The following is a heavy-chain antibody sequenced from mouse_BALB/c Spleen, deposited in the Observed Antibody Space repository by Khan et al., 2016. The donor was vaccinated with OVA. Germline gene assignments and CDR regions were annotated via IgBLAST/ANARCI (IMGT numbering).Heavy chain of an antibody. CDR2: IIYTGYT. V-gene: IGHV3-8*02. J-gene: IGHJ3*01. Sequence: EVQLQESGPSLVKPSQTLSLTCSVTGYSITSGYWNWIRKFPGNKLEYMGYIIYTGYTYYNPSLKSRISITRHTSKNQYYLQLNSVTDGDTATYYCARSTYRYAFVYWGKGTLVTVSA. CDR1: GYSITSGY. CDR3: ARSTYRYAFVY. D-gene: IGHD2-14*01.